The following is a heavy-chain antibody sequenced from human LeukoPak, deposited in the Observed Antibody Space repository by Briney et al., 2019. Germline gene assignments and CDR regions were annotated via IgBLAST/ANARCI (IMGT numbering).Heavy chain of an antibody. CDR1: GFIFSSYT. D-gene: IGHD2-8*01. V-gene: IGHV3-30*04. J-gene: IGHJ4*02. CDR2: ITYDGNDK. Sequence: PGGSLRLSCAAAGFIFSSYTMHWVRQAAGRGLGWVAVITYDGNDKSYAASVKGRFTISRDLSKSPLYLQMNSLRADDAAVYFCARKGGAVLPYRPFDYWGQGTLVTVSS. CDR3: ARKGGAVLPYRPFDY.